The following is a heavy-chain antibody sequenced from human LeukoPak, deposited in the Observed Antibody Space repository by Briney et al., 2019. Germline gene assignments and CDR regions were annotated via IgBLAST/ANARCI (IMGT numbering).Heavy chain of an antibody. CDR3: ARGRKEVAGTTVYFQH. J-gene: IGHJ1*01. CDR1: GYTFTSYD. Sequence: GASVKVSCKASGYTFTSYDIDWVRQATGQGVEWMGWMNPNSGNTGYAQRFKGRVIITMNTSISTAYVELSSLRSEDTAVYYCARGRKEVAGTTVYFQHWGQGTLVTVSS. CDR2: MNPNSGNT. D-gene: IGHD6-19*01. V-gene: IGHV1-8*01.